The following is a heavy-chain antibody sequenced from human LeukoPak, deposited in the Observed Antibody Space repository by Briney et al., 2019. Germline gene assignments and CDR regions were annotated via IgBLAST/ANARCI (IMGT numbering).Heavy chain of an antibody. CDR2: ISSSSSYI. V-gene: IGHV3-21*01. CDR1: GFTFSSYS. D-gene: IGHD2-2*01. CDR3: ARVHCSTSCPDDY. J-gene: IGHJ4*02. Sequence: GGSLRLSCAASGFTFSSYSMNWVRQAPGKGLEWVSSISSSSSYIYYADSVKGRFTISRDNAKNSLYLQMNSLRAEDTAVYYCARVHCSTSCPDDYWGQGTLVTVSS.